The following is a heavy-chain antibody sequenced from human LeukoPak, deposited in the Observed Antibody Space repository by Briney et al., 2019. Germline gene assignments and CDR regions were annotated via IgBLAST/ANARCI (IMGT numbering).Heavy chain of an antibody. Sequence: SETLSLTCAVSGYSISSGYYWGWIRQPPGKGLEWIGSIYHSGSTYYNPSLKSRVTVSVDRSKNQFSLKLSSVTAADTAVYYCARSRGYSGYPGLFDYWGQGTLVTVSS. D-gene: IGHD5-12*01. CDR3: ARSRGYSGYPGLFDY. CDR2: IYHSGST. CDR1: GYSISSGYY. V-gene: IGHV4-38-2*01. J-gene: IGHJ4*02.